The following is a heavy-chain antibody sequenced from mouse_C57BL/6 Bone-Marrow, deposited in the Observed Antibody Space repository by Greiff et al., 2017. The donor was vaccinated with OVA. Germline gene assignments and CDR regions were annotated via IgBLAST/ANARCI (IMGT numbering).Heavy chain of an antibody. Sequence: VQLKESGGGLVKPGGSLKLSCAASGFTFSSYAMSWVRPTPEKRLEWVATISDGGSYTYYPDNVKGRFTISRDNAKNNLYLQMSHLQSEDTAMYDCARSYDGSSPYALDYWGQGTSVTVSS. J-gene: IGHJ4*01. V-gene: IGHV5-4*01. CDR1: GFTFSSYA. CDR3: ARSYDGSSPYALDY. CDR2: ISDGGSYT. D-gene: IGHD1-1*01.